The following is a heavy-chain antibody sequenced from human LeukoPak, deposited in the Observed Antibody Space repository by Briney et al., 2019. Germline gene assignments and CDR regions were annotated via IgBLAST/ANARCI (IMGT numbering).Heavy chain of an antibody. CDR2: INHSGST. D-gene: IGHD3-22*01. J-gene: IGHJ4*02. CDR1: GGSISSYY. V-gene: IGHV4-34*01. CDR3: ARHNYYDSSGPDY. Sequence: KPSETLSLTCTVSGGSISSYYWSWIRQPPGKGLEWIGEINHSGSTNYNPSLKSRVTISVDTSKNQFSLKLSSVTAADTAVYYCARHNYYDSSGPDYWGQGTLVTVSS.